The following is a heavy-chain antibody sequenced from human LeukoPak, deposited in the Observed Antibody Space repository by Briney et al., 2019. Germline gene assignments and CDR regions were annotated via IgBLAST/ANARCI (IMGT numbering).Heavy chain of an antibody. CDR1: GGSISSSSYY. D-gene: IGHD3-10*01. CDR3: ARDPTWFGELLGYYGMDV. Sequence: SETLSLTCTVSGGSISSSSYYWGWIRQPPGKGLEWIGSIYYSGSTYYNPSLKSRVTISVDTSKNQFSLKLSSVTAADTAVYYCARDPTWFGELLGYYGMDVWGQGTTVTVSS. CDR2: IYYSGST. J-gene: IGHJ6*02. V-gene: IGHV4-39*07.